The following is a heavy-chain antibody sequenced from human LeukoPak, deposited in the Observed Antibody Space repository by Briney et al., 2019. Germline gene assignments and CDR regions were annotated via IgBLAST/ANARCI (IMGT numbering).Heavy chain of an antibody. CDR2: IYTSGST. Sequence: TSETLSLTCTVSGGSISSGSYYWSWIRQPAGKRLEWIGRIYTSGSTNYNPSLKSRVTISVDTSKNQFSLKLSSVTAADTAVYYCARSVRGWLDYWGQGTLVTVSS. D-gene: IGHD6-19*01. CDR1: GGSISSGSYY. J-gene: IGHJ4*02. CDR3: ARSVRGWLDY. V-gene: IGHV4-61*02.